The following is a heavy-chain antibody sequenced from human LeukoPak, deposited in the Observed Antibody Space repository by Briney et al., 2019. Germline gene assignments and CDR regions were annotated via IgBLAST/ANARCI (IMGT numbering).Heavy chain of an antibody. V-gene: IGHV3-7*01. J-gene: IGHJ4*01. Sequence: GGSLRLSCAASGFTFRNYWMGWVRQAPGKGLEWVANTKPDGSAEYYADSVRGRFTTSRDNANNLLYLQMNRLRAEDTAVYYCAKDGGLNTNFEYWGQGTLVTVFS. D-gene: IGHD2-15*01. CDR1: GFTFRNYW. CDR2: TKPDGSAE. CDR3: AKDGGLNTNFEY.